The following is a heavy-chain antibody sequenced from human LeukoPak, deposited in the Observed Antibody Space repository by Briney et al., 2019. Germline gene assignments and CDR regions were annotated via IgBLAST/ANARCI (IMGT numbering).Heavy chain of an antibody. Sequence: SETLSLTCTVSGGSISSGGYFWNWIRQLPGKGLEWIGYIYSSGSTYNPSLKSRVIISLDTSKNQFSLKLNSVTAADTAVYYCARGGKKTAMVTSWGLGTLVTVPS. CDR2: IYSSGST. CDR3: ARGGKKTAMVTS. V-gene: IGHV4-31*03. D-gene: IGHD5-18*01. J-gene: IGHJ4*02. CDR1: GGSISSGGYF.